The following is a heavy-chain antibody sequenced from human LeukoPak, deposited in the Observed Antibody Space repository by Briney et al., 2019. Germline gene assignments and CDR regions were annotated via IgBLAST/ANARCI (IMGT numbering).Heavy chain of an antibody. V-gene: IGHV3-53*01. D-gene: IGHD3-22*01. CDR3: ARVLIVVVINGMDV. CDR2: TYSGGST. J-gene: IGHJ6*02. Sequence: PGGSLRLSCAASGFTVSSNYMSWVRQAPGKGLEWVSVTYSGGSTYYADSVKGRFTISRDNSKNTLYLRMNSLRAEDTAVYYCARVLIVVVINGMDVWGQGTTVTVSS. CDR1: GFTVSSNY.